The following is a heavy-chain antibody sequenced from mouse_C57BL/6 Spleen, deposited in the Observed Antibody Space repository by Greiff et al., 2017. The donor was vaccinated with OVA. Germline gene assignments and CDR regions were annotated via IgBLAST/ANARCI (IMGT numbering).Heavy chain of an antibody. CDR3: ARYSDYPYYFDY. CDR2: IYPGSGST. CDR1: GYTFPSYW. V-gene: IGHV1-55*01. Sequence: VQLQQPGAELVKPGASVKMSCKASGYTFPSYWITWVKQRPGQGLEWIGDIYPGSGSTNYNEKFKSKATLTVDTSSSTAYMQLSSLTSEDSAVYYCARYSDYPYYFDYWGQGTTLTVSS. J-gene: IGHJ2*01. D-gene: IGHD2-4*01.